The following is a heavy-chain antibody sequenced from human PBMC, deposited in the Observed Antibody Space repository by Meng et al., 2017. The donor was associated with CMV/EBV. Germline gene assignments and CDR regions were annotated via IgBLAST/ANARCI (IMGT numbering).Heavy chain of an antibody. CDR1: GGSISSYY. D-gene: IGHD2-15*01. J-gene: IGHJ6*02. CDR2: INHSGST. Sequence: GSLRLSCTVSGGSISSYYWSWIRQPPGKGLEWIGEINHSGSTNYNPSLKSRVTISVDTSKNQFSLKLSSVTAADTAVYYCARGRILDIVVVVAAKGDGMDVWGQGTTVTVSS. CDR3: ARGRILDIVVVVAAKGDGMDV. V-gene: IGHV4-34*01.